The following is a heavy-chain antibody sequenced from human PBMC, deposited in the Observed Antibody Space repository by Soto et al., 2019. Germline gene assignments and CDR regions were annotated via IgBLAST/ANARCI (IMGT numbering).Heavy chain of an antibody. CDR3: ARVPRITIFGVVIAHKDGMDV. D-gene: IGHD3-3*01. J-gene: IGHJ6*02. CDR1: GGSISRGDYY. Sequence: PSETLSLTCTVSGGSISRGDYYWSWIRQPPGKGLEWIGYIYYSGSTYYNPSLKSRVTISVDTSKNQFSLKLSSVTAADTAVYYCARVPRITIFGVVIAHKDGMDVWGQGTTVTVSS. CDR2: IYYSGST. V-gene: IGHV4-30-4*01.